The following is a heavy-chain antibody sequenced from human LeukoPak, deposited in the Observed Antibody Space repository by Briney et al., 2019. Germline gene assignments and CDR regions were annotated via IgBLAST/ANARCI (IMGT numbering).Heavy chain of an antibody. Sequence: ASVKVSCKASAYTFTNFDINWVRQAPGQGLEWVGWMNPKTGNTGFAQKFRGRVTFTRDTSTSTAYMDLSRLRFDDTAVYYCARAVRHDFWGQGTLVTVSS. CDR2: MNPKTGNT. V-gene: IGHV1-8*03. D-gene: IGHD4-17*01. CDR1: AYTFTNFD. J-gene: IGHJ4*02. CDR3: ARAVRHDF.